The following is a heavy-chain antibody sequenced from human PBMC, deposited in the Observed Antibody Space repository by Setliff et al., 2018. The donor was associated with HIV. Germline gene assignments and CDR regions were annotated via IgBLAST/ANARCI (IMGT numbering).Heavy chain of an antibody. CDR1: GGSISSYY. D-gene: IGHD6-19*01. J-gene: IGHJ4*02. Sequence: SETLSLTCTVSGGSISSYYWGWVRQPPGKGLEWIGTMFYTGSAYYTPSLKSRVTISVDTSKNQFSLKLSSVTAADTAVYYCARQFRYPGIAVAGIDYWGQGTLVTVSS. CDR2: MFYTGSA. CDR3: ARQFRYPGIAVAGIDY. V-gene: IGHV4-39*01.